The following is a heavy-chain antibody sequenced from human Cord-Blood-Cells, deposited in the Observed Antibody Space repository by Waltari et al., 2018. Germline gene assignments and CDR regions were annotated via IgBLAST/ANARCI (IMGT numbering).Heavy chain of an antibody. Sequence: QVQLVQSGAEVKKPGASVKVSCKASGYTFTGYYMNWVQQAPGQGLEWMGWINPNSGGTNYAQKLQGRVTMTRDTSISTAYMELSRLRSDDTAVYYCARDQLVIDAFDIWGQGTMVTVSS. J-gene: IGHJ3*02. CDR3: ARDQLVIDAFDI. CDR2: INPNSGGT. CDR1: GYTFTGYY. V-gene: IGHV1-2*02. D-gene: IGHD1-1*01.